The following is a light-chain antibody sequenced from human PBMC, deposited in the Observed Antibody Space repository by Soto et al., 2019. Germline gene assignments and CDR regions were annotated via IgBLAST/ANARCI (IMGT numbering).Light chain of an antibody. Sequence: EIVMTQSPATLSVSLGERATLSCRASQSVSGNLARFQQRPGQAPRLLIYGSSTRATGIPARFSGSKSGTEFTLTISSLQSEDFAVYYCQQYNNWPLTFGGGTKVEI. CDR1: QSVSGN. CDR2: GSS. J-gene: IGKJ4*01. V-gene: IGKV3-15*01. CDR3: QQYNNWPLT.